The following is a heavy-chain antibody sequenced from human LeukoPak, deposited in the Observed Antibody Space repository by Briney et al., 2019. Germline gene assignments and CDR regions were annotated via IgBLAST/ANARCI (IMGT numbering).Heavy chain of an antibody. J-gene: IGHJ5*02. CDR3: AREDSSSWKGKGWFDP. Sequence: SETLSLTCTVSGGSISSGGYYWSWIRQHPGKGLEWIGYIYYSGSTYYNPSLKSRVTISVDTSKNQFSLKLSSVTAADTAVYYCAREDSSSWKGKGWFDPWGQGTLVTVSS. V-gene: IGHV4-31*03. CDR2: IYYSGST. CDR1: GGSISSGGYY. D-gene: IGHD6-13*01.